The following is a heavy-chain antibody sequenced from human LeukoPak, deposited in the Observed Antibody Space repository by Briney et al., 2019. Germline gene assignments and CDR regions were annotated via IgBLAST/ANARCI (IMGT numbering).Heavy chain of an antibody. CDR1: GYTLTELS. CDR2: FDPEDGET. CDR3: AREGISGIAARSNWFDP. V-gene: IGHV1-24*01. J-gene: IGHJ5*02. Sequence: ASVKVSCKVSGYTLTELSMHWVRQAPGKGLEWMGGFDPEDGETIYAQKFQGRVTMTRDTSISTAYMELSRLRSDDTAVYYCAREGISGIAARSNWFDPWGQGTLVTVSS. D-gene: IGHD6-6*01.